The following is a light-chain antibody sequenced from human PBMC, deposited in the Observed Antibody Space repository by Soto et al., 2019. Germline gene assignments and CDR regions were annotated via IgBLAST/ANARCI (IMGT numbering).Light chain of an antibody. V-gene: IGKV1-9*01. CDR3: QQLNSYPWT. Sequence: DIQLTQSPSFLSASVGARVTITCRASQAISSYLAWFQQRPGKAPKVLIYAASTLQSGVPSRFSGSASGTEFTLTISSLQPEDCATYFCQQLNSYPWTFGQGTKVEIK. J-gene: IGKJ1*01. CDR2: AAS. CDR1: QAISSY.